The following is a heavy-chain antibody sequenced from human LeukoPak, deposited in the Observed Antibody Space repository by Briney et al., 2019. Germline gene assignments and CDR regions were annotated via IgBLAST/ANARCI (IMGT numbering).Heavy chain of an antibody. CDR3: ARDRLDYYDSSGYYSPVDAFDI. CDR2: IIPILGIA. CDR1: GGTFSSYA. V-gene: IGHV1-69*04. Sequence: SVKVSCKASGGTFSSYAISWVRQAPGQGLEWMGRIIPILGIANYAQKFQGRVTITADKSTSTAYMELSSLRSEDTAVYYCARDRLDYYDSSGYYSPVDAFDIWGQGTMVTVSS. J-gene: IGHJ3*02. D-gene: IGHD3-22*01.